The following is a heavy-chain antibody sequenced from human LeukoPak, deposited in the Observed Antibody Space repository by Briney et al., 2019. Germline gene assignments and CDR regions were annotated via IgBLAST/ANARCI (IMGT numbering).Heavy chain of an antibody. CDR1: GFTFSSYA. V-gene: IGHV3-30-3*01. CDR3: ARTGNRGSYPDAFDI. CDR2: ISYDGSNK. D-gene: IGHD1-26*01. Sequence: GGSLRLSCAASGFTFSSYAMHWVRQAPGKGLEWVAVISYDGSNKYYADSVKGRFTISRDNSQIKLYLQMNSLRAEDTAVYYCARTGNRGSYPDAFDIWGQGTMVTVSS. J-gene: IGHJ3*02.